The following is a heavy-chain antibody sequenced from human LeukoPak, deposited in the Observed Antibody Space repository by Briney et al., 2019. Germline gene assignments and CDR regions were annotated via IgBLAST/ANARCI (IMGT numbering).Heavy chain of an antibody. Sequence: SETLSLTCTVSGGPISSYYCTWVRQPAGNGLEWIGRIYTSGSTNYNPSLKSRVTMSVDTSRNQFSLKLSSVTAADTAVYYCARGSDWFDPWGQGTLVTVSS. D-gene: IGHD6-25*01. CDR1: GGPISSYY. CDR2: IYTSGST. CDR3: ARGSDWFDP. J-gene: IGHJ5*02. V-gene: IGHV4-4*07.